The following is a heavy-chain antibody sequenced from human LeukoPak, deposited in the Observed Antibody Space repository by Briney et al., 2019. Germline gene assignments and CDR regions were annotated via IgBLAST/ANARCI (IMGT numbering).Heavy chain of an antibody. V-gene: IGHV3-30-3*01. CDR1: GFTFSSYA. CDR2: ISYDGSNK. Sequence: PGRSLRLSCAASGFTFSSYAMPWDRQAPGKGLEWVAVISYDGSNKYYADSVKGRFTISRDNSKNTLYLQMNSLRAEDTAVYYCARGPDYYDSSGYPDYWGQGTLVTVSS. D-gene: IGHD3-22*01. J-gene: IGHJ4*02. CDR3: ARGPDYYDSSGYPDY.